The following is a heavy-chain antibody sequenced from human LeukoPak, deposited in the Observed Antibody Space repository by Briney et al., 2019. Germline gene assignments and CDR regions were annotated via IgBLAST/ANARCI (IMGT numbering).Heavy chain of an antibody. J-gene: IGHJ4*02. V-gene: IGHV3-7*01. CDR1: GFTFSSYW. CDR2: IKQDGSEK. D-gene: IGHD5-18*01. CDR3: ARRGNTAITYYFDY. Sequence: GGSLRLSCAASGFTFSSYWMSWVRQAPGKGLEWVANIKQDGSEKYYVDSVKGRFTISRDNAKNSLYLQMNSLRAEDTAVYYCARRGNTAITYYFDYWGQGTLVTVSS.